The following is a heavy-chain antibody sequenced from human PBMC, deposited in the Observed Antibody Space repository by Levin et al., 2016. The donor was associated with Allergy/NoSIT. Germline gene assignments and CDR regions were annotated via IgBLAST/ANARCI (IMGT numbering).Heavy chain of an antibody. CDR1: GFTFSSYS. CDR2: ISSSSSTI. V-gene: IGHV3-48*01. Sequence: GESLKISCAASGFTFSSYSMNWVRQAPGKGLEWVSYISSSSSTIYYADSVKGRFTISRDNAKNSLYLQMNSLRAEDTAVYYCLLLWFGEFTPGYGMDVWGQGTTVTVSS. D-gene: IGHD3-10*01. J-gene: IGHJ6*02. CDR3: LLLWFGEFTPGYGMDV.